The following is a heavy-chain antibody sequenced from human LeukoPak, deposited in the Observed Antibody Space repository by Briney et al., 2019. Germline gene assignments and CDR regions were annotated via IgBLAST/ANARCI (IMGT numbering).Heavy chain of an antibody. V-gene: IGHV4-59*01. CDR3: ARASSHWVAAFDY. Sequence: SETLSLTCTVSGGSISSYYWSWIRQPPGKGLEWVGYIYYSGSTNYNPSLRSRVTISVDTSRNQLSLKLNSVTAADTAVYYCARASSHWVAAFDYWGQGTLVTVSS. J-gene: IGHJ4*02. D-gene: IGHD2-15*01. CDR1: GGSISSYY. CDR2: IYYSGST.